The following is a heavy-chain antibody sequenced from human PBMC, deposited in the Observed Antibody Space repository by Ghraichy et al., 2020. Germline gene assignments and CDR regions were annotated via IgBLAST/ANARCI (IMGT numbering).Heavy chain of an antibody. CDR1: GFTFSTYS. D-gene: IGHD6-13*01. V-gene: IGHV3-30-3*01. Sequence: SCAASGFTFSTYSMHWVRQAPGKGLEWVAVISHDGGSKYYADSVKGRFTISRDNSKNTLYLQMNSLRVEDAAVYYCARDIKSSSWSYYFYAMDVWGQGTTVTGSS. CDR2: ISHDGGSK. J-gene: IGHJ6*02. CDR3: ARDIKSSSWSYYFYAMDV.